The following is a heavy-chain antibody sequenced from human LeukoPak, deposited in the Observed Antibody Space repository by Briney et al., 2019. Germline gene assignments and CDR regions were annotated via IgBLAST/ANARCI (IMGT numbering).Heavy chain of an antibody. Sequence: PGGSLRLSCAASGFTVSSNYMSWVRQAPGKGLQWVSYISSSSSTIYYADSVKGRFTISRDNAKNSLYLQMNSLRAEDTAVYYCARALTISSSGVWGQGTTVIVSS. CDR1: GFTVSSNY. V-gene: IGHV3-48*01. J-gene: IGHJ6*02. D-gene: IGHD3-10*01. CDR2: ISSSSSTI. CDR3: ARALTISSSGV.